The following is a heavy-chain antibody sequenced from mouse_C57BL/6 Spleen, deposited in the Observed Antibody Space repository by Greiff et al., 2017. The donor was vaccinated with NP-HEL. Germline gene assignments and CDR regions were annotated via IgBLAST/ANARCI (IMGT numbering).Heavy chain of an antibody. CDR1: GYTFTSYW. D-gene: IGHD2-3*01. J-gene: IGHJ3*01. CDR2: IDPSDSET. CDR3: ARGNDGYPTWFAY. Sequence: QVQLQQPGAELVRPGSSVKLSCKASGYTFTSYWMHWVKQRPIQGLEWIGNIDPSDSETHYNQKFKDKATLTVDKSSSTAYMQLSSLTSEDSAVYYCARGNDGYPTWFAYWGQGTLVTVSA. V-gene: IGHV1-52*01.